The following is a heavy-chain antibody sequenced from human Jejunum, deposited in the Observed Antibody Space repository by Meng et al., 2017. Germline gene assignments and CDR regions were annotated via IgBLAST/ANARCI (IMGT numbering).Heavy chain of an antibody. Sequence: QGQLVQSGAGVKEPGASVKVSCKASGYTFTASSLNWVRQAPGQGLEWMGRISPHSGGTDYAQNFQGRVTLTRDTSISTAYMQMSGLTSDDTAVYYCARDPGLDRWGRGTLVTVSS. CDR1: GYTFTASS. V-gene: IGHV1-2*06. CDR3: ARDPGLDR. J-gene: IGHJ5*02. CDR2: ISPHSGGT.